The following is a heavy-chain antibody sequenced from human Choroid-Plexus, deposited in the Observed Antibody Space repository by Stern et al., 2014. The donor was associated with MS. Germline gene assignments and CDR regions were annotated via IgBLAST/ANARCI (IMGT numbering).Heavy chain of an antibody. J-gene: IGHJ5*02. CDR1: GFTFGSCA. V-gene: IGHV3-30*18. CDR2: LSYDGSNN. CDR3: AKDRQYLTYFFDH. Sequence: VQLVQSGGGVVQPGRPLRLSCAASGFTFGSCAMHWVRQAPGKGLEWVAGLSYDGSNNYYADSVKGRFTVSRDNSQNTLYMQMSSLRAEDTAVYYCAKDRQYLTYFFDHWGQGSLVTVSS. D-gene: IGHD2-8*01.